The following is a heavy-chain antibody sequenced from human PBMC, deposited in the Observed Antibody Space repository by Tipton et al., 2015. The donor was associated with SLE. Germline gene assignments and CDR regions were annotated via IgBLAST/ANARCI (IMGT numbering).Heavy chain of an antibody. CDR1: GYSISGGYY. Sequence: TLSLTCTVSGYSISGGYYWGWIRQPPGKGLEWIGYIYYSGRTYYNPSLKSRISISVDTSKNQFSLNLSSVTAADTAVYYCARFPTYHFDLWGQGTLVTVSS. D-gene: IGHD2-2*01. CDR2: IYYSGRT. J-gene: IGHJ4*02. V-gene: IGHV4-31*03. CDR3: ARFPTYHFDL.